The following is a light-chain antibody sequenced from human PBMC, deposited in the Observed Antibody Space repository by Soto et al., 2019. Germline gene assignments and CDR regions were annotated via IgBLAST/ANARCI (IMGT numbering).Light chain of an antibody. CDR1: HSLVYNNTYIY. CDR2: LGS. CDR3: MQTLPGVT. J-gene: IGKJ5*01. Sequence: TTQSPLILPVTPGKPSSISCRSSHSLVYNNTYIYLDWYMQKPGQSPHLLIYLGSHRATGVPDRLSGSATGTEFPLKVSRVEAGDAGTYYCMQTLPGVTFGQGTRLEIK. V-gene: IGKV2-28*01.